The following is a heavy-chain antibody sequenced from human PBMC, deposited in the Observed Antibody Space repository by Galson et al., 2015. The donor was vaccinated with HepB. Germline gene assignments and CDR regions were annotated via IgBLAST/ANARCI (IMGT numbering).Heavy chain of an antibody. D-gene: IGHD6-19*01. CDR2: ISGSGGST. J-gene: IGHJ4*02. Sequence: SLRLSCAASGFTFSSYAMSWVRQAPGKGLEWVSAISGSGGSTYYADSVKGRFTISRDNSKNTLYLQMNSLRAEDTAVYYCAKQKGLSGWYDYWGQGTLVTVSS. CDR3: AKQKGLSGWYDY. V-gene: IGHV3-23*01. CDR1: GFTFSSYA.